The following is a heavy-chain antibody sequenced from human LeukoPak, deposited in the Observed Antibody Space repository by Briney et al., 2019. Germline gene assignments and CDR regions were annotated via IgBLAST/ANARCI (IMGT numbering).Heavy chain of an antibody. CDR1: GFTFTGYW. D-gene: IGHD4-17*01. CDR3: ARTTTVTTPFDY. V-gene: IGHV3-7*01. Sequence: RAGGSLRLSCVASGFTFTGYWMSWVRQAPGKGLEWEANVKPDGTEEYYVDSVKGRFTISRDNAKTSVYLQMSSLRAEDTAIYYCARTTTVTTPFDYWGQGTLVTVSS. J-gene: IGHJ4*02. CDR2: VKPDGTEE.